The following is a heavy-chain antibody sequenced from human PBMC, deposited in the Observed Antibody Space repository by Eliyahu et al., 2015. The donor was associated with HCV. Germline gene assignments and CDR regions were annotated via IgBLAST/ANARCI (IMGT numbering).Heavy chain of an antibody. CDR3: AKGRDFFGSGSCDY. Sequence: EVQLLESGGGLVQPGGSLGLSXAASGXAXSXXXXNWVRQAPGKGLGWVSGVTGSGGSTYYADSVKGRFTISRDSSKNMVYLQMNSLRAEDTAIYYCAKGRDFFGSGSCDYWGQGTLVTVSS. V-gene: IGHV3-23*01. J-gene: IGHJ4*02. D-gene: IGHD3-10*01. CDR1: GXAXSXXX. CDR2: VTGSGGST.